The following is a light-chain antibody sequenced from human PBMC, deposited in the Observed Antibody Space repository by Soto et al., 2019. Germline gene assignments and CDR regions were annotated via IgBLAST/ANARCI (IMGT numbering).Light chain of an antibody. CDR2: KAS. Sequence: DIQMTQSPSTLSASVGDRVTITCRASQSISSWLAWYQQKPGKAPKLLIYKASSLESGVPSRFSRSGSGTAFTLAISSLQPDDFATYYCQQYNSSPTFRQGTKVEIK. CDR3: QQYNSSPT. J-gene: IGKJ1*01. V-gene: IGKV1-5*03. CDR1: QSISSW.